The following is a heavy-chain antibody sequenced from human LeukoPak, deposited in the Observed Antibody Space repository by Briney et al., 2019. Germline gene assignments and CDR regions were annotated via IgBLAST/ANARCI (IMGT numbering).Heavy chain of an antibody. V-gene: IGHV4-38-2*02. CDR3: ARLTPYYYDSSGPWDDAFDI. D-gene: IGHD3-22*01. CDR1: GYSISSGYY. J-gene: IGHJ3*02. Sequence: SETLSLTCTVSGYSISSGYYWGWIRQPPGKGLAWIGYIYHSGSTYYNPSLKSRVTISVDTSKNQFSLKLSSVTAADTAVYYCARLTPYYYDSSGPWDDAFDIWGQGTMVTVSS. CDR2: IYHSGST.